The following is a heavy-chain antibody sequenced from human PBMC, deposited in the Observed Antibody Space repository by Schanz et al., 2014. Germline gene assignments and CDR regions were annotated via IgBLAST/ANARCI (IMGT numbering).Heavy chain of an antibody. CDR3: ASSGAGYSSSWDFDY. D-gene: IGHD6-13*01. CDR2: IVPIAGIT. CDR1: GYTFTSYD. Sequence: QVQLIQSGAEVKKPGASVKVSCTASGYTFTSYDINWVRQAPGQGLEWMGRIVPIAGITNYAQRFQGRVTITADKSSDTAYMELSSLRSEDTAVYYCASSGAGYSSSWDFDYWGQGTLVTVSS. J-gene: IGHJ4*02. V-gene: IGHV1-69*09.